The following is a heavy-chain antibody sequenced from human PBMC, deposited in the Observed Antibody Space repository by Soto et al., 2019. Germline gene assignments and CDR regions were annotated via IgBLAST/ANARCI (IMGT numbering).Heavy chain of an antibody. D-gene: IGHD3-22*01. V-gene: IGHV4-31*03. CDR2: IYYSGKT. CDR3: ARNYDPGNNLGYMDV. CDR1: GGSISSVGYY. Sequence: SETLSLTCTVSGGSISSVGYYWSWIRQHPGKGLEWIGYIYYSGKTYYNPSLKSRVTISVDTSKNQFSLKLRSVTAADTAVYYCARNYDPGNNLGYMDVWGKGTTVTVSS. J-gene: IGHJ6*03.